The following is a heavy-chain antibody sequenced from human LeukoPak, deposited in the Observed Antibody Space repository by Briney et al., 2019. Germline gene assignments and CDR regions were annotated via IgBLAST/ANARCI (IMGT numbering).Heavy chain of an antibody. CDR2: ISGSGGST. J-gene: IGHJ4*02. D-gene: IGHD3-9*01. CDR1: GFTFSSYA. CDR3: ASRYCDILTGTKYFDY. Sequence: GGSLRLSCAASGFTFSSYAMSWVRQAPGKGLEWVSAISGSGGSTYYADSVKGRFTISRDNSKNTLYLQMNSLRAEDTAVYYCASRYCDILTGTKYFDYWGQGTLVTVSS. V-gene: IGHV3-23*01.